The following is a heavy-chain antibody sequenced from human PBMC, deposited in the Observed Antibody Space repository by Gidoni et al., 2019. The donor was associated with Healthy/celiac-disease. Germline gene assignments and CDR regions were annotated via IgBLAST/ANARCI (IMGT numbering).Heavy chain of an antibody. D-gene: IGHD1-26*01. CDR1: GYSISSGYY. J-gene: IGHJ4*02. V-gene: IGHV4-38-2*01. Sequence: QVQLQESGPGLVTPSETLSLTCAVSGYSISSGYYWGWIRQPPGKGLEWIGSIYHSGSTYYNPSLKSRVTISVDTSKNQFSLKLSSVTAADTAVYYCARQADWELLRKSDFDYWGQGTLVTVSS. CDR2: IYHSGST. CDR3: ARQADWELLRKSDFDY.